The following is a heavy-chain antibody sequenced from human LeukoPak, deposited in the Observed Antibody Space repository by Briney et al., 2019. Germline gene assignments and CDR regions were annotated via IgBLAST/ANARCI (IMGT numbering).Heavy chain of an antibody. CDR2: IYYSGST. V-gene: IGHV4-59*01. CDR1: GGSISSYY. D-gene: IGHD5-18*01. J-gene: IGHJ4*02. Sequence: SETLSLTCTVSGGSISSYYWSWVRQPPGKGLEWIGYIYYSGSTNYNPSLTSRVTISVDTSKNQFSLKLSSVTAADTAVYYCAGTRVGDTAMVNNYWGQGTLVSVSS. CDR3: AGTRVGDTAMVNNY.